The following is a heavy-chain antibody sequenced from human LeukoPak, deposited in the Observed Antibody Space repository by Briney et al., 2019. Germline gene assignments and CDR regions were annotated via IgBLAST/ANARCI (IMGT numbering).Heavy chain of an antibody. Sequence: PGRSLRLSCAASGFTFSNYGMHWVRQAPGKGLEWVAIISYDGSNKYYADSVKGRFTISRDNSKNTLYLQMNSLRAEDTAVYYCASPAVYSSSWYYFDYWGQGTLVTVSS. CDR2: ISYDGSNK. CDR1: GFTFSNYG. J-gene: IGHJ4*02. D-gene: IGHD6-13*01. V-gene: IGHV3-30*03. CDR3: ASPAVYSSSWYYFDY.